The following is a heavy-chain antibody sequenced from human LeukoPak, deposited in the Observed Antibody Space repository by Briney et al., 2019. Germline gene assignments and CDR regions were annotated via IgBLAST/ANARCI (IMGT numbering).Heavy chain of an antibody. V-gene: IGHV4-34*01. CDR2: INHSGST. CDR1: GGSFSGYY. CDR3: ARGCSKYYYGSGSYLDY. J-gene: IGHJ4*02. Sequence: SETLSLTCAVYGGSFSGYYWSWIRQPPGEGLEWIGEINHSGSTNYNPSLKSRVTISVDTSKNQFSLKLSSVTAADTAVYYCARGCSKYYYGSGSYLDYWGQGTLVTVSS. D-gene: IGHD3-10*01.